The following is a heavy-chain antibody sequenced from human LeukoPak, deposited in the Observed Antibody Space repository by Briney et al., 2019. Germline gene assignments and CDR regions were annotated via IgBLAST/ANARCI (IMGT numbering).Heavy chain of an antibody. CDR3: ATYIDGYNSWVLDY. Sequence: ASVKVSCKVSGYTLTELSMHWVRQAPGKGLEWMGGFDPEDGETIYAQKFQGRVTMTEDTSTDTAYMELSSLRSEDTAVYYCATYIDGYNSWVLDYWGQGTLVTVSS. CDR1: GYTLTELS. J-gene: IGHJ4*02. CDR2: FDPEDGET. V-gene: IGHV1-24*01. D-gene: IGHD5-24*01.